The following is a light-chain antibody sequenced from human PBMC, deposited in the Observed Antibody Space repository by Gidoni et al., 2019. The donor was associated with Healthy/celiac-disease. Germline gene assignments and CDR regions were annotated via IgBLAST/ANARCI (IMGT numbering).Light chain of an antibody. CDR3: QQYDNPIFT. Sequence: DIQMTQSPSSLSASVGDRVTITCQASQDISNYLNWYQQKQGKAPKLLIYDASNLETGVPSRFSGSGSGTDFTFTISSLQPEDIATYYCQQYDNPIFTFGPGTKVDIK. CDR2: DAS. J-gene: IGKJ3*01. V-gene: IGKV1-33*01. CDR1: QDISNY.